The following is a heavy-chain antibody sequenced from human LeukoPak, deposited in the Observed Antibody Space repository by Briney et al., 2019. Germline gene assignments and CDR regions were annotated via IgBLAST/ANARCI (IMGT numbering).Heavy chain of an antibody. CDR1: GFTFSNYA. Sequence: GGSLRLSCAASGFTFSNYAMSWVRQAPGKGLEWVSAISGSGGSTYYADSVKGRFTISRDNSENTLYLQMNSLRAEDTAVYYCAKRHGDYVVAFADYWGQGTLVTVSS. CDR3: AKRHGDYVVAFADY. D-gene: IGHD4-17*01. J-gene: IGHJ4*02. V-gene: IGHV3-23*01. CDR2: ISGSGGST.